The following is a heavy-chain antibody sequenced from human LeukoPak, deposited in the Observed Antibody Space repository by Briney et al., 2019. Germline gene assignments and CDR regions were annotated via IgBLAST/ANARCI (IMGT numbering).Heavy chain of an antibody. CDR1: GFTLSRYW. J-gene: IGHJ4*02. CDR3: ARESYYDSSGYLPY. V-gene: IGHV3-7*01. D-gene: IGHD3-22*01. CDR2: IKQEGSEK. Sequence: AGRTLRLSCAASGFTLSRYWMSWVRQAPGKGLEWVANIKQEGSEKYYVDSAKGRFTISRDNAKNSLYLQMNSVRAQDTAVYYCARESYYDSSGYLPYWGRGTLVTVSS.